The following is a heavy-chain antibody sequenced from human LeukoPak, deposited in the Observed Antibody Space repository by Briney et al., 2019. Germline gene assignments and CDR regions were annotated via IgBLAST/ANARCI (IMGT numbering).Heavy chain of an antibody. J-gene: IGHJ4*02. V-gene: IGHV3-7*01. Sequence: GGSLRLSCAASGFTFSRYWMSWVRQAPGKGLEWVANIKQDGSEKYYVDSVKGRFTISRDNAKNSLYLQMNSLRAEDTAVYYCARPAGSSSWYEGYYFDYWGQGTLVTVSS. CDR1: GFTFSRYW. CDR3: ARPAGSSSWYEGYYFDY. CDR2: IKQDGSEK. D-gene: IGHD6-13*01.